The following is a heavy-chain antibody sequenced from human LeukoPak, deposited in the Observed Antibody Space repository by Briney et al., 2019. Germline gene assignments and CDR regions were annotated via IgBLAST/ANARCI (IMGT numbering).Heavy chain of an antibody. CDR2: ISSSGSA. Sequence: SETLSLTCTVSGGSITSSNYYWGWICQPPGKGLEWIGSISSSGSAFYNSPLKSRVTIFRDTSKNQFSLKVNSVTAADTAVYYCARASLGAFDIWGQGTKVTVS. J-gene: IGHJ3*02. V-gene: IGHV4-39*01. CDR1: GGSITSSNYY. D-gene: IGHD3-16*01. CDR3: ARASLGAFDI.